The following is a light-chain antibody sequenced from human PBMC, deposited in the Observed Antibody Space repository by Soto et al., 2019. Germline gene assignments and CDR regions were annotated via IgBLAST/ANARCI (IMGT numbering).Light chain of an antibody. Sequence: ETVLTQSPGTLSLSPGERATLSCRASQSVSSNYLAWYQQKPGQAPRLLIYGASSRATAIPDRFSGSGSVTDFTLTISRLEREDFAVYYCQQYGRSPPSWTFGQGTKVEIK. J-gene: IGKJ1*01. CDR3: QQYGRSPPSWT. V-gene: IGKV3-20*01. CDR2: GAS. CDR1: QSVSSNY.